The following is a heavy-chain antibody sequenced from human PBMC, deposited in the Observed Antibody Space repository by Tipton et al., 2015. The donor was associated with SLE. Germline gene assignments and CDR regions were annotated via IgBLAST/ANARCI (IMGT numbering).Heavy chain of an antibody. Sequence: GLVKPSETLSLTCTVSGGSISSFFWSWIRQTPEKGLEWIGHIFYTGSARYNPSLKSRLTISVDTSKNQFSLSLKTVSAADTAVYFCARGPISSSWFHFDYWGQGTLVTVSS. CDR3: ARGPISSSWFHFDY. J-gene: IGHJ4*02. D-gene: IGHD6-13*01. CDR2: IFYTGSA. V-gene: IGHV4-59*01. CDR1: GGSISSFF.